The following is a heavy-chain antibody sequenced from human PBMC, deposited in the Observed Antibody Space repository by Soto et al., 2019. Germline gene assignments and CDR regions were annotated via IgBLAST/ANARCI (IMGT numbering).Heavy chain of an antibody. CDR3: AREIYDDYDSSGFDH. CDR2: ISWNSGSI. J-gene: IGHJ4*02. D-gene: IGHD3-22*01. V-gene: IGHV3-9*01. CDR1: GFTFDDYA. Sequence: GGSLRLSCAASGFTFDDYAMHWVRQAPGKGLEWVSGISWNSGSIGYADSVKGRFTISRDNAKNTLSLQMNSLRAEDTAVYYCAREIYDDYDSSGFDHWGQGTLVTVSS.